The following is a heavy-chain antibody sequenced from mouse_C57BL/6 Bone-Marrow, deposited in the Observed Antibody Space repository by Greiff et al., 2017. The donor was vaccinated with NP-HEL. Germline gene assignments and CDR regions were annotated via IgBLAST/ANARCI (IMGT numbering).Heavy chain of an antibody. CDR1: GFSLTSYA. J-gene: IGHJ2*01. CDR2: IWTGGGT. D-gene: IGHD2-4*01. Sequence: VKLVESGPGLVAPSQCLSITCTVSGFSLTSYAISWVRQPPGKGLEWLGVIWTGGGTNYNSALKSSLSISQDNSKSQVFLKMNSLQTDDTARYYCARKTYYDYDGFDYWGQGTTLTVSS. CDR3: ARKTYYDYDGFDY. V-gene: IGHV2-9-1*01.